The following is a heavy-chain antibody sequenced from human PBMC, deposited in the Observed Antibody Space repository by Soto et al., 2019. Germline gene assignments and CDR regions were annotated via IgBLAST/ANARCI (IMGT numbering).Heavy chain of an antibody. V-gene: IGHV2-5*01. CDR2: IYWNDDK. Sequence: QITLKESGPTLVKPTQTLTLTCTFSGFSLSTSGVGVGWIRQPPGKALEWLALIYWNDDKRYSPSLKSRLTIPEDTSKNQVVLTMTSMDPVDTATYYCAHSLGVFALGYWGQGTLVTVSS. CDR1: GFSLSTSGVG. D-gene: IGHD3-10*01. CDR3: AHSLGVFALGY. J-gene: IGHJ4*02.